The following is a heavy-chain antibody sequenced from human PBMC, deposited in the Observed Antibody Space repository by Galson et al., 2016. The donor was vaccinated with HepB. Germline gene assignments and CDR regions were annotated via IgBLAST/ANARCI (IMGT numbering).Heavy chain of an antibody. J-gene: IGHJ4*02. Sequence: SLRLSCAASGFTFSGYWLSWVRQAPGKALEWVANINKGGSEKYYVDSVRGRFSISRDKAKNLLYLQMNSLRVEDTAVYSCARELQEGWDFEYWGQGTVVTVSS. CDR3: ARELQEGWDFEY. CDR2: INKGGSEK. CDR1: GFTFSGYW. V-gene: IGHV3-7*01. D-gene: IGHD5-24*01.